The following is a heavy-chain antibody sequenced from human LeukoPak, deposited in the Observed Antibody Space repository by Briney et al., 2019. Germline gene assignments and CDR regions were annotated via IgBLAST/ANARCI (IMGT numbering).Heavy chain of an antibody. CDR2: IIPILGIA. V-gene: IGHV1-69*04. CDR3: AREIPRSGYYYGMDV. D-gene: IGHD3-3*01. Sequence: GSSVKVSCKASGGTFTSYTISWVRQAPGQGLEWMGGIIPILGIANYAQKFQGTVTLTADKSTSTAYMELSSLRSEDTAVYYCAREIPRSGYYYGMDVWGQGTTVTVSS. J-gene: IGHJ6*02. CDR1: GGTFTSYT.